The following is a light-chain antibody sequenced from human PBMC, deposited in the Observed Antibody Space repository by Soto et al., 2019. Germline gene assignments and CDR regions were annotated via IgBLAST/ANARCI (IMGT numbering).Light chain of an antibody. V-gene: IGLV2-14*01. J-gene: IGLJ1*01. CDR3: SSYTRSSTLV. CDR2: EVS. CDR1: SSDVGGYNY. Sequence: QSALTQPASVSGSPGQSITISCTGTSSDVGGYNYVSWYQQHPGKAPKLMIYEVSNRPSGVSNRFSGSKSGNTASLTISGLQAEDEADYYCSSYTRSSTLVFATGTK.